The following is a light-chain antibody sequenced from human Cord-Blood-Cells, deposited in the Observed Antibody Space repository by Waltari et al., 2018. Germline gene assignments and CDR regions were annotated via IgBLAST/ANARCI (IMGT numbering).Light chain of an antibody. Sequence: DIVMTQSPDSLAVSLGERAPINCKSRQSVLYSSNNKNYLALYQQKPGQPPKLLIYWASTRESGVPDRFSGSGSGTDFTLTISSLQAEDVAVYYCQQYYSTPLTFGGGTKVEIK. CDR3: QQYYSTPLT. V-gene: IGKV4-1*01. J-gene: IGKJ4*01. CDR1: QSVLYSSNNKNY. CDR2: WAS.